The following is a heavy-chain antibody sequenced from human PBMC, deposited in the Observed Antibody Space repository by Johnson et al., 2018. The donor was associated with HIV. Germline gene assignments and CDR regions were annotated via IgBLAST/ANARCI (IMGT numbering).Heavy chain of an antibody. CDR3: ASASSGSYYDQEPFDALDF. CDR1: GFTLSRYD. CDR2: IGTAGDT. J-gene: IGHJ3*01. D-gene: IGHD1-26*01. Sequence: VQLVESGGGLVQPGGSLRLSCAASGFTLSRYDMHWVRQATGKGLEWVSAIGTAGDTYYPGSVKGRFTISRENAKKSLYLQMNSLRAEDTAVYYCASASSGSYYDQEPFDALDFWGQGTVVSVPS. V-gene: IGHV3-13*01.